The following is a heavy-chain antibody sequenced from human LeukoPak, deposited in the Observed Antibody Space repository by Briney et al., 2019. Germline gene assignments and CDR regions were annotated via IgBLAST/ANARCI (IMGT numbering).Heavy chain of an antibody. CDR1: RFTLGDHW. CDR3: ARGGWSLDY. Sequence: PGGSLRLSCEAYRFTLGDHWMTWVRQAPGKGLEWVAYIKQDGSAKDYVDSVKGRFTISRDNSKNSLYLQMNSLRAEDTAVYYCARGGWSLDYWGQGTLVTVSS. J-gene: IGHJ4*02. V-gene: IGHV3-7*04. D-gene: IGHD6-19*01. CDR2: IKQDGSAK.